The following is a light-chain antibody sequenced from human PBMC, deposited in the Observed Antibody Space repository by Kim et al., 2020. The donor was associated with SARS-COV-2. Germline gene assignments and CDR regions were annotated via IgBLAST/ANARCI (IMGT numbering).Light chain of an antibody. CDR3: CSYASSSTRWV. CDR2: EVT. CDR1: SSDVGNYNL. J-gene: IGLJ3*02. Sequence: QSALTQQASVSGSPGQSITISCTGTSSDVGNYNLVSWYQQHPGKAPKLMIYEVTKRPSGVSNRFSGSKSGNTASLTISGLQAEDEADYYCCSYASSSTRWVFGGGTQLTVL. V-gene: IGLV2-23*02.